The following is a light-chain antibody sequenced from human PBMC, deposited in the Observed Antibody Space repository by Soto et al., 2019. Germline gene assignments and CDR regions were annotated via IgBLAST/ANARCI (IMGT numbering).Light chain of an antibody. V-gene: IGKV3-20*01. CDR3: QQYDHSPRT. Sequence: EIVLTQSPGTLSLSPGERATLSCRASQSVNSNYLAWYQQKPGQGPRVLMYGASSRATGIPDRFSGSGSGTDFTLTISRLEPEDFAVYYCQQYDHSPRTFGQGIKVEIK. J-gene: IGKJ1*01. CDR2: GAS. CDR1: QSVNSNY.